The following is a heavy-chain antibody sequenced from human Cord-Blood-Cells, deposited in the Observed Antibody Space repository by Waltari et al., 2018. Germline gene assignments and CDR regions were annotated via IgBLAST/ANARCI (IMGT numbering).Heavy chain of an antibody. CDR2: INPNSGGP. CDR3: VSNWATNWYFDL. V-gene: IGHV1-2*06. CDR1: GYTFTGYY. D-gene: IGHD7-27*01. J-gene: IGHJ2*01. Sequence: QVQLVQSGAEVKKPGASVKVSCKASGYTFTGYYMHWVRQAPGQGLEWMGRINPNSGGPNYAQKFQGRVTMTRDTSISTAYMELSRLRSDDTAVYYCVSNWATNWYFDLWGRGTLVTVSS.